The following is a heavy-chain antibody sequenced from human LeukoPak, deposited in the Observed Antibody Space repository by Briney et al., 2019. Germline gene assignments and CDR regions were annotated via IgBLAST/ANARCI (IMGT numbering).Heavy chain of an antibody. Sequence: GGSLRLSCVAPGFTFSRSLMHWVRQGPGKGLVWVSHLNGDGSRLSYADSVKGRFTVSRDNAKNTLYLEMNSLRAEDTAVYYCARVGVVVTGVQEFDAFDIWGQGTMVTVSS. CDR1: GFTFSRSL. V-gene: IGHV3-74*01. CDR2: LNGDGSRL. J-gene: IGHJ3*02. D-gene: IGHD2-21*02. CDR3: ARVGVVVTGVQEFDAFDI.